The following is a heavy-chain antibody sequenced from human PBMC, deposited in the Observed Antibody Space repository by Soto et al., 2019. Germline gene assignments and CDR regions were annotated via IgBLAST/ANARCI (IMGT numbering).Heavy chain of an antibody. CDR1: GGSISSGDYY. J-gene: IGHJ4*02. CDR3: ATTLGYCSGGSCYSGFDY. D-gene: IGHD2-15*01. Sequence: NPSETLSLTCTVSGGSISSGDYYWSWIRQPPGKGLEWIGYIYCSGSTYYNPSLKSRVTISVDTSKNQFSLKLSSVTAADTAVYYCATTLGYCSGGSCYSGFDYWGQGTLVTVSS. V-gene: IGHV4-30-4*01. CDR2: IYCSGST.